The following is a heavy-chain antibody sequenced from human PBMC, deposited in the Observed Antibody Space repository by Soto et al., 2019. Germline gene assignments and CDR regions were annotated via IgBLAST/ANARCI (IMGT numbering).Heavy chain of an antibody. J-gene: IGHJ4*02. D-gene: IGHD3-3*01. Sequence: QVQLQQWGAGLLKPSETLSLTCAVYGGSFSGYYWSGIRQPPGMGLEWIGEHNHSGSTNYNPSLKSRVTISGDTSKNQFSLKLSSVTAADTAVYYCARARFITRSFDYWGQGTLVTVSS. CDR1: GGSFSGYY. CDR3: ARARFITRSFDY. V-gene: IGHV4-34*01. CDR2: HNHSGST.